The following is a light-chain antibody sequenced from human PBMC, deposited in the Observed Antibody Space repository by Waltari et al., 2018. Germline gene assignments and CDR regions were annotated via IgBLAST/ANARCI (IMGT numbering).Light chain of an antibody. V-gene: IGLV2-23*02. CDR1: SSDVGSYNL. CDR3: CSYAGSSLVV. Sequence: QSALTQPASVSGSPGQSITISCTGTSSDVGSYNLVSWYQQHPGKAPKLMIYEVSKRPSGVSNRFSGSKSGNTAYLTISGLQAEDEADYYCCSYAGSSLVVVGGGTKLTVL. CDR2: EVS. J-gene: IGLJ2*01.